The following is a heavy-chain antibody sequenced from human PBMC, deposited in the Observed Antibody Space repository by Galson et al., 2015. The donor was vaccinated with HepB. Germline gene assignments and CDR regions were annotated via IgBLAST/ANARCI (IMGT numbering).Heavy chain of an antibody. CDR2: IIPISGTA. V-gene: IGHV1-69*13. CDR1: GGTFSSYA. CDR3: ARVAIKPVMHCYYYYMYV. J-gene: IGHJ6*03. Sequence: SVKVSCEASGGTFSSYAISWVRQAPGQGLESVGRIIPISGTANYAQKFQGRVTITADESTSTAYMELSRLRSEDTAVYYCARVAIKPVMHCYYYYMYVWGKGTTVTVSS. D-gene: IGHD3-16*01.